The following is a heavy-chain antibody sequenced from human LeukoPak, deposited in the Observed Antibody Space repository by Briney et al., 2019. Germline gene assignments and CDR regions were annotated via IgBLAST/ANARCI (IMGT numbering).Heavy chain of an antibody. D-gene: IGHD3-10*01. CDR1: GFTVSSNY. V-gene: IGHV3-11*05. CDR2: ISKSGTST. CDR3: ARVRSSGSPLDY. J-gene: IGHJ4*02. Sequence: GGSLRLSCAASGFTVSSNYMSWVRQAPGKGLEWVSYISKSGTSTKYADSVKGRFSISRDNAKQSLYLQLTSLTAEDTAVYYCARVRSSGSPLDYWGQGTLVTVSS.